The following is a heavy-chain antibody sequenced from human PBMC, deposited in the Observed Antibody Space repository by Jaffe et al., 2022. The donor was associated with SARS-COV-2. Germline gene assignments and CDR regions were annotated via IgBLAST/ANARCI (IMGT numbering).Heavy chain of an antibody. V-gene: IGHV3-23*01. CDR2: VTNSGDDT. J-gene: IGHJ3*02. CDR3: SKVAIIPPDVNLDAFDI. CDR1: GFTFSRFA. Sequence: EVQLIQSGGGLVRPGGSLRLSCVASGFTFSRFAMTWVRQAPGKGLEWVATVTNSGDDTFYADAVKGRFTISRDNSKNTMSLQVSSLRVEDTAVYYCSKVAIIPPDVNLDAFDIWSQGAMVTVSS. D-gene: IGHD2-2*01.